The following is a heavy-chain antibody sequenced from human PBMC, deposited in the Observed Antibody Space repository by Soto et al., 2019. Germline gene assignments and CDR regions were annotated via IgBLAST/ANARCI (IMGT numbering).Heavy chain of an antibody. Sequence: EVQLLESGGTLVQPGGSLRLSCAASGFTFSSYAMSWVRQAPGEGLEWVSSISGSGGGTYYADSVKGRFTISRDNSKNTLYLQMNSLRGEDTAVYYYAKKKPPGVAGFDFWGQGTPVTVSS. CDR3: AKKKPPGVAGFDF. CDR1: GFTFSSYA. J-gene: IGHJ4*02. D-gene: IGHD3-3*01. CDR2: ISGSGGGT. V-gene: IGHV3-23*01.